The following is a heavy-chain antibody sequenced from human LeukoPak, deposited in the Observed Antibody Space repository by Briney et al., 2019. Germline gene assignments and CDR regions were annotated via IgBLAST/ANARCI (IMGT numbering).Heavy chain of an antibody. J-gene: IGHJ4*02. V-gene: IGHV4-39*01. CDR1: GGSISSNGYY. Sequence: SETLSLTCSVSGGSISSNGYYWGWIRQPPGKGLEWIGAICYSGSAYYNPSLKSRVTISVDTSKNQFSLKVTSVTAADTAVYYCARAYGARPYYYFDSWGQGTLVTVSS. D-gene: IGHD4-17*01. CDR2: ICYSGSA. CDR3: ARAYGARPYYYFDS.